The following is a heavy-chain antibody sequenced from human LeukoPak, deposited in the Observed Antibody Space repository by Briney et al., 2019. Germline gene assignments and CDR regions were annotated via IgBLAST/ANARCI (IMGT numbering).Heavy chain of an antibody. Sequence: PSETLSLTCTVSGGSINSYYWSWIPQPPGKGLEWIGYIYYSGSTNYNPSLKSRVTISVDTSKNQFSLKLSSVTAADTAVYYCARGGDILTGYYRFDYWGQGTLVTVSS. CDR3: ARGGDILTGYYRFDY. V-gene: IGHV4-59*08. J-gene: IGHJ4*02. CDR2: IYYSGST. CDR1: GGSINSYY. D-gene: IGHD3-9*01.